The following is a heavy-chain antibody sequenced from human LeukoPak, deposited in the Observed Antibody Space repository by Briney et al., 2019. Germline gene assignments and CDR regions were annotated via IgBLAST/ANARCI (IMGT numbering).Heavy chain of an antibody. CDR1: GASMSSNY. Sequence: SETLSLTCNVSGASMSSNYWSWIRQPPGKGLEWIGYIYYSGSTNYNPSLKSRVTISVDTSKNQFSLKLSSVTAADTAVYYCARGRGYSGYDSMDWFDPWGQGTLVTVSS. J-gene: IGHJ5*02. CDR2: IYYSGST. V-gene: IGHV4-59*01. D-gene: IGHD5-12*01. CDR3: ARGRGYSGYDSMDWFDP.